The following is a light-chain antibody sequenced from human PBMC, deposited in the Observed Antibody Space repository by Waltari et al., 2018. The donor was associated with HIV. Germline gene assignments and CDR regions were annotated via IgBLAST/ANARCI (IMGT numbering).Light chain of an antibody. Sequence: SYELTQTPSVSVSPGQPARIPCSGDALPSQYGYWYQQRPGQAPVLVIYKDKERPSGIPERFSGSSSGTTVTLIISGVQAEDEADYFCQSADNTGGNWVFGGGTKLTVL. CDR1: ALPSQY. J-gene: IGLJ3*02. CDR2: KDK. CDR3: QSADNTGGNWV. V-gene: IGLV3-25*03.